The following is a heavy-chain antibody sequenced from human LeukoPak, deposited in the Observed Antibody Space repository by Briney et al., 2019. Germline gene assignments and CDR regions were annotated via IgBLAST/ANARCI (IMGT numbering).Heavy chain of an antibody. D-gene: IGHD4-17*01. CDR2: ISSSGSTI. V-gene: IGHV3-48*03. CDR1: GFTFSSYE. Sequence: GGSLRLSCAASGFTFSSYEMNWVRQAPAKGLEWVSYISSSGSTIYYADSVKGRFTISRDNAKNSLYLQMNSLRAEDTAVYYSARDLGDYLIPSYYFDYWGQGTLVTVSS. J-gene: IGHJ4*02. CDR3: ARDLGDYLIPSYYFDY.